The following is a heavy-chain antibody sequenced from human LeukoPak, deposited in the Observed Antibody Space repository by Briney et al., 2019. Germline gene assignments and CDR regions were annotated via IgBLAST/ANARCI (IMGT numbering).Heavy chain of an antibody. CDR1: GYSISNGYY. CDR2: IYHSGSI. V-gene: IGHV4-38-2*02. CDR3: ARRGLGAYTLEWSSGWFDP. Sequence: SETLSLTCTVSGYSISNGYYWGWIRQPPGKGLEWIGSIYHSGSIYYNPSLKSRATISVDTSKNQFSLKLSSVTAADTAVYYCARRGLGAYTLEWSSGWFDPWGQGTLVTVSS. J-gene: IGHJ5*02. D-gene: IGHD3-3*01.